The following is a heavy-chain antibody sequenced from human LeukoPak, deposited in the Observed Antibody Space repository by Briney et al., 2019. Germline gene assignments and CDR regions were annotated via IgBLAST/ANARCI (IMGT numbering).Heavy chain of an antibody. J-gene: IGHJ4*02. CDR1: GGSISSSSYY. V-gene: IGHV4-39*07. CDR2: INHSGST. Sequence: SETLSLTCTVSGGSISSSSYYWGWIRQPPGKGLEWIGEINHSGSTNYNPSLESRVTLLVDTSKNQFSLKMRSLTAADTAVYYCARARGTVAIDYWGQGSQVTVSS. CDR3: ARARGTVAIDY. D-gene: IGHD5-12*01.